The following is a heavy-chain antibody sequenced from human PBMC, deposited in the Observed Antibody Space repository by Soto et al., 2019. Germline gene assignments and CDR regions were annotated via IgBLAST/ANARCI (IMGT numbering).Heavy chain of an antibody. CDR3: ARVLGGYPNFDF. CDR1: GFTVSSYG. V-gene: IGHV3-30-3*01. D-gene: IGHD3-22*01. J-gene: IGHJ4*02. CDR2: ISYDGSDK. Sequence: QVQLVESGGGVVQPGRSLRLSCAASGFTVSSYGPHWVRQAPGKGLEWLAFISYDGSDKFYADSVKGRFTISRDSSKNTLYLQMNSLRAEDTAVYYCARVLGGYPNFDFWVQGTLVTVSS.